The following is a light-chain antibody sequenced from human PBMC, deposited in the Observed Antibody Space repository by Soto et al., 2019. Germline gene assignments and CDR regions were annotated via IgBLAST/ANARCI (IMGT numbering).Light chain of an antibody. CDR3: QQYGSSPLT. Sequence: EIVLRQSPCTLSLSPGERATLSCRASQSVSSSYLAWYQQKPGQAPRLLIYGASSRATGIPDRFSGSGSGTDFTLTISRLEPEDFAVYYCQQYGSSPLTFGGGTKVDI. V-gene: IGKV3-20*01. CDR2: GAS. J-gene: IGKJ4*01. CDR1: QSVSSSY.